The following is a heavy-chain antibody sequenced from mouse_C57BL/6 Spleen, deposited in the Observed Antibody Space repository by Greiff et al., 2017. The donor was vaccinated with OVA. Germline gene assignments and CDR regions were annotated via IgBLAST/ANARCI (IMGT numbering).Heavy chain of an antibody. CDR3: ARFYYYGSWAMDY. D-gene: IGHD1-1*01. CDR2: ISSGSSTI. V-gene: IGHV5-17*01. J-gene: IGHJ4*01. Sequence: EVKVVESGGGLVKPGGSLKLSCAASGFTFSDYGMHWVRQAPEKGLEWVAYISSGSSTIYYADTVKGRFTISRDNAKNTLFLQMTSLRSEDTAMYYCARFYYYGSWAMDYWGQGTSVTVSS. CDR1: GFTFSDYG.